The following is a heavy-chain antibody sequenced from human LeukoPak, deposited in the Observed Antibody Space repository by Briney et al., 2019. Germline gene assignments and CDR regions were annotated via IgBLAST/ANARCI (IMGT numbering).Heavy chain of an antibody. CDR1: GGSMRNYY. D-gene: IGHD6-19*01. V-gene: IGHV4-59*08. CDR3: ARRRQWLDFDY. CDR2: TYHSGNT. Sequence: SETLSLTCTVSGGSMRNYYWSWIRQPPGKGLEWIGYTYHSGNTDYNPSLKSRVTISVDTSKNQFSLKLTSVTAADTAVYYCARRRQWLDFDYWGQGPLVTVSS. J-gene: IGHJ4*02.